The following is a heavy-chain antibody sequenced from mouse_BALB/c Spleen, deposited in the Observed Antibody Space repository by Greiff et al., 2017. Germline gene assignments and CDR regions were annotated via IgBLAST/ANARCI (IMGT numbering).Heavy chain of an antibody. D-gene: IGHD2-1*01. CDR3: ARQGIYYGYLDY. Sequence: EVKVVESGGGLVKPGGSLKLSCAASGFAFSSYDMSWVRQTPEKRLEWVAYISSGGGSTYYPDTVKGRFTISRDNAKNTLYLQMSSLKSEDTAMYYCARQGIYYGYLDYWGQGTTRTVSS. V-gene: IGHV5-12-1*01. CDR1: GFAFSSYD. J-gene: IGHJ2*01. CDR2: ISSGGGST.